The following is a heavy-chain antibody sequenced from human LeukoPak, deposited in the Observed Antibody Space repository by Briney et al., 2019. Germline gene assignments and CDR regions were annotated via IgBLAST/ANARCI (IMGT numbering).Heavy chain of an antibody. J-gene: IGHJ4*02. V-gene: IGHV1-69*13. D-gene: IGHD4-17*01. CDR2: IIPIFGTA. CDR1: GGTFSSYA. Sequence: SVKVSCKASGGTFSSYAISWVRQVPGQGLEWMGGIIPIFGTANYAQKFQGRVTITADESTSTAYMELSSLRSEDTAVYYCASGVFDYGDYVFDYWGQGTLVTVSS. CDR3: ASGVFDYGDYVFDY.